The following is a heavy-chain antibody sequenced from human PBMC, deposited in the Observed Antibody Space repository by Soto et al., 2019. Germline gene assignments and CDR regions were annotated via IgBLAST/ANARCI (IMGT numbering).Heavy chain of an antibody. D-gene: IGHD5-18*01. CDR3: ARARKEWIQLWSRYYYYGMDV. CDR1: GGSISSGGYY. V-gene: IGHV4-31*03. J-gene: IGHJ6*02. Sequence: QVQLQESGPGLVKPSQTLSLTCTVSGGSISSGGYYWSWIRQHPGKGLEWIGYIYYSGSTYYNPSLKSRVTISVDTSKNQFSLKLSSVTAADTAVYYCARARKEWIQLWSRYYYYGMDVWGQGTKVTVSS. CDR2: IYYSGST.